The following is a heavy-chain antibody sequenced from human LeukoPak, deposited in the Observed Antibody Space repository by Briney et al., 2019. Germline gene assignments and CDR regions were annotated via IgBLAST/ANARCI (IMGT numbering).Heavy chain of an antibody. V-gene: IGHV4-39*07. CDR3: ARYSSSWFDY. CDR1: GGSISSSTYY. J-gene: IGHJ4*02. Sequence: SETLSLTCAVSGGSISSSTYYWGWIRQPPGKGLEWIGSFHYIGSTYYNPSLKSRVTISEDTSRNQFSLMMSSVTAADTAVYYCARYSSSWFDYWGQGTLVTVSS. D-gene: IGHD6-13*01. CDR2: FHYIGST.